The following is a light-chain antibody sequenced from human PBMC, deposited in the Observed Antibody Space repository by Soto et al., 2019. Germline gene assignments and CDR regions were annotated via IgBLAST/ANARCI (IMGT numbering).Light chain of an antibody. Sequence: EVVMTQSPATLSVSPGERATLSCRASQSVNANLAWYQQKPGQAPRLLIHGASNRATGIPARFSGSGFGTEFILNISSLQSADFAVYYCQQYNTWLWTFGQGTKVEIK. J-gene: IGKJ1*01. CDR3: QQYNTWLWT. V-gene: IGKV3-15*01. CDR1: QSVNAN. CDR2: GAS.